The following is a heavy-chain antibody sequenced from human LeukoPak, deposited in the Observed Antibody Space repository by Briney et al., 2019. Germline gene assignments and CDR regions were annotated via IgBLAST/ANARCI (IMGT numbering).Heavy chain of an antibody. D-gene: IGHD2-2*01. CDR2: IYSGDST. V-gene: IGHV3-53*01. J-gene: IGHJ3*02. Sequence: GGSLRLSCAASGFTVNSNYMSWVRQAPGKGLEWVSVIYSGDSTYYADSVKGRFTISRDNSKNTLYLQMNSLRAEDTAVYYCARDNLVECSSTSCYESGAFDIWGQGTMVTVSS. CDR3: ARDNLVECSSTSCYESGAFDI. CDR1: GFTVNSNY.